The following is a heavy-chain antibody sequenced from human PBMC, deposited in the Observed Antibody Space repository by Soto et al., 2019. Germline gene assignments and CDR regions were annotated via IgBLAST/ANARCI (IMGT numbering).Heavy chain of an antibody. CDR1: GYTFTGYY. D-gene: IGHD6-6*01. J-gene: IGHJ4*02. Sequence: QVQVVQSGAEVKKPGASVKVSCKASGYTFTGYYLHWVRQAPGQGLEWLGWINPNGVGTNYAQDFQGRITMTRDASINTAYVEVTRLRSEDTAVYYCAREGIAARIPTVWGQGTLVTVS. V-gene: IGHV1-2*02. CDR3: AREGIAARIPTV. CDR2: INPNGVGT.